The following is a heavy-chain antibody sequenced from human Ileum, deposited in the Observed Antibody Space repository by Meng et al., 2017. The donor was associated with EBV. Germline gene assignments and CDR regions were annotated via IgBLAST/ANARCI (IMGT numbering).Heavy chain of an antibody. CDR2: IYYSGST. J-gene: IGHJ4*02. D-gene: IGHD2-15*01. Sequence: QVQLQGSGPGLGKPSETLSLTCTVSGGSISSYYWSGIRQPPGKGLEWIGYIYYSGSTNYNPSLKSRVTISVDTSKNQFSLNLSSVTAADTAVYYCARGGWSLDYWGQGTLVTVSS. CDR3: ARGGWSLDY. CDR1: GGSISSYY. V-gene: IGHV4-59*08.